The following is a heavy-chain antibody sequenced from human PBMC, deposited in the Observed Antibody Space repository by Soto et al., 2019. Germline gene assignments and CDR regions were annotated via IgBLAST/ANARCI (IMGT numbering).Heavy chain of an antibody. J-gene: IGHJ6*02. CDR1: GGSISSGDYY. CDR3: ASREAQLWSYANYYYYGMDV. D-gene: IGHD3-10*01. V-gene: IGHV4-30-4*01. CDR2: IYYSGST. Sequence: PSETLSLTCTVSGGSISSGDYYWRWKRQPPGNGLEWIGYIYYSGSTYYNPSLKSRVTISVDTSKNQFSLKLSSVTAADTAVYYCASREAQLWSYANYYYYGMDVWGQGTTVTVSS.